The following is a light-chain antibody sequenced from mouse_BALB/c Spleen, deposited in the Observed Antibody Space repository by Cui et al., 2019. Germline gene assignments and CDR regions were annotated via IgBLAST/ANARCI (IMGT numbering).Light chain of an antibody. CDR1: ENIYGT. CDR3: QNVLTTPVT. CDR2: GAT. Sequence: DIQMTQPPASLSASVGETVTITSRTSENIYGTLKWYQRKQGKAPKVLIDGATNLADGMSSRFSGSGSGRQYFLKISSLHPDDVATYYCQNVLTTPVTFGSGTKLEIK. J-gene: IGKJ4*01. V-gene: IGKV12-89*01.